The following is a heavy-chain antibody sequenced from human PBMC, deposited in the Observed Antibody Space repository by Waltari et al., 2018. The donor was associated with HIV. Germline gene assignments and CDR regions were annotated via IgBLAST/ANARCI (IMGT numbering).Heavy chain of an antibody. J-gene: IGHJ2*01. D-gene: IGHD1-20*01. CDR3: VRDRGYNWNGDL. V-gene: IGHV1-2*02. CDR2: INPNNGDT. Sequence: QAQLVQSGAEVKRPGASVKVSCKASGYTFSDNFIFWVRQAPGLGLEWMGWINPNNGDTMYAEKFQGRVTMTRDTSITTAYMELSGLRSDDTAIFYCVRDRGYNWNGDLWG. CDR1: GYTFSDNF.